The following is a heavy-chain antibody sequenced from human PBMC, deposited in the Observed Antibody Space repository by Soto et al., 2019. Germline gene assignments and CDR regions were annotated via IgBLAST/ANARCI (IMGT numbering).Heavy chain of an antibody. CDR1: GFTFSSYG. Sequence: GGSLRLSCAASGFTFSSYGMHWVRQAPGKGLEWVAVISYDGSNKYYADSVKGRFTISRDNSKNTLYLQMNSLRAEDTAVYYCAKIVGSIWGQGTMVTVSS. V-gene: IGHV3-30*18. CDR2: ISYDGSNK. D-gene: IGHD3-16*02. CDR3: AKIVGSI. J-gene: IGHJ3*02.